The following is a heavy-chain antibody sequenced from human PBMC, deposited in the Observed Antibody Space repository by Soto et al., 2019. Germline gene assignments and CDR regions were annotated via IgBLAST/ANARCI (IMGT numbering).Heavy chain of an antibody. CDR1: GFTFSSYG. Sequence: QVQLVESGGGVVQPGRSLRLSCAASGFTFSSYGMHWVRQAPGKGLEWVAVISYDGSNKYYADSVKGRFTISRDNSKNTLYLQMNSLRAEDTAVYYCAKDPWGATVTPGYYYYYYGMDVWGQGTTVTVSS. CDR3: AKDPWGATVTPGYYYYYYGMDV. V-gene: IGHV3-30*18. CDR2: ISYDGSNK. J-gene: IGHJ6*02. D-gene: IGHD4-17*01.